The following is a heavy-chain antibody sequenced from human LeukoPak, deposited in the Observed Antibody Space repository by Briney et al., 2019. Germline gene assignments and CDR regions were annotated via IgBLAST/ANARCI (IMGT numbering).Heavy chain of an antibody. CDR2: ISYDGSDK. Sequence: PGGSLRLSCAASGFTFSRYAMHWVRQAPGKGLEWVAVISYDGSDKYYADSVKGRFTISRDNSKNTLYLQMNSLRAEDTAVYYCATDRPSDYYYYFMDVWGQGTTVTVSS. CDR1: GFTFSRYA. CDR3: ATDRPSDYYYYFMDV. D-gene: IGHD2-21*01. J-gene: IGHJ6*02. V-gene: IGHV3-30*04.